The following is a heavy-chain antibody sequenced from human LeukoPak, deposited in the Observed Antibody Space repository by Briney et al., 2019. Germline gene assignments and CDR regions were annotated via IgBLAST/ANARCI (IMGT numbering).Heavy chain of an antibody. CDR3: AKDPVDYAAGWFDP. V-gene: IGHV3-23*01. J-gene: IGHJ5*02. Sequence: SFSASGSAFTFCSNALSRLPQGQGMELVGCTTTSGSGGSTYYAESVKGRFTISRDNSKNTLYLQMNSLRAEDTAVYYCAKDPVDYAAGWFDPWGQGTLVTVSS. D-gene: IGHD4-17*01. CDR2: TSGSGGST. CDR1: AFTFCSNA.